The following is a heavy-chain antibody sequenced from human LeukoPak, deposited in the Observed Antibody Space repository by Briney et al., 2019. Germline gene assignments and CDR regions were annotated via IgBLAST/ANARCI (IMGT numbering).Heavy chain of an antibody. J-gene: IGHJ3*02. D-gene: IGHD4-17*01. CDR3: ARDPRSTGDYEDAFDI. Sequence: GASVKVSCKASGYTFTSYGISWVRQAPGQGLEWMGWISAYNGNTNYAQKLQGRVTMTTDTSTSTAYMELRSLRSDDTAVYYCARDPRSTGDYEDAFDIWGQGTMVTVSS. CDR2: ISAYNGNT. CDR1: GYTFTSYG. V-gene: IGHV1-18*01.